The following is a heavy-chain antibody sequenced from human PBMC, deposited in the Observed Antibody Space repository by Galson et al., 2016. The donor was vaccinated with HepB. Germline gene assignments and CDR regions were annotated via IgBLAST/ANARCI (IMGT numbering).Heavy chain of an antibody. V-gene: IGHV3-7*03. CDR2: IKHDGSLK. D-gene: IGHD1-7*01. J-gene: IGHJ4*02. CDR1: TFPFSRYW. Sequence: SLRLSCATSTFPFSRYWMTWVRQAPGRGLEWVANIKHDGSLKYYVDSVNGRFSISRDNSKNTLFLQMNSLRGEDTAVYYCAKEDKGDWNYFNYFYYWGQGTLVTVSS. CDR3: AKEDKGDWNYFNYFYY.